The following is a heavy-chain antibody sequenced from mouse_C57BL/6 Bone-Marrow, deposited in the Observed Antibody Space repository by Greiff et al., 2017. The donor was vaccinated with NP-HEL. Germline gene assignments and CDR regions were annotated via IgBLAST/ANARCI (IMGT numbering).Heavy chain of an antibody. D-gene: IGHD2-1*01. V-gene: IGHV5-17*01. J-gene: IGHJ3*01. Sequence: VQLKESGGGLVKPGGSLKLSCAASGFTFSDYGMHWVRQAPEKGLEWVAYISSGSSTIYYADTVKGRFTISRDNAKNTLFLQMTSLRSEDTAMYYCARTLYWSWFAYWGQGTLVTVSA. CDR1: GFTFSDYG. CDR2: ISSGSSTI. CDR3: ARTLYWSWFAY.